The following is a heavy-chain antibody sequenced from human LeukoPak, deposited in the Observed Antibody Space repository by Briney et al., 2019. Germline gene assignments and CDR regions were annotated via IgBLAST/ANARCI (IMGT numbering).Heavy chain of an antibody. V-gene: IGHV1-69*04. CDR2: ITPVSDLA. D-gene: IGHD3-16*01. Sequence: SVKVSCKASGDIFSSYTFSWVRQAPGQGLEWMGKITPVSDLAHYAQKFQGRVTFTADTHTGTTYMELRSLRSEDTAVYYCARDRGLGLADSWGQGTLVSVSS. CDR1: GDIFSSYT. CDR3: ARDRGLGLADS. J-gene: IGHJ4*02.